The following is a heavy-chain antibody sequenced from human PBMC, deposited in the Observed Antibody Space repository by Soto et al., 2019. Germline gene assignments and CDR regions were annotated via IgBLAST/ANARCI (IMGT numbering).Heavy chain of an antibody. CDR3: ARLGYCDGACPRGGGFDL. V-gene: IGHV4-31*03. D-gene: IGHD2-21*02. CDR1: GVSIGSGGYF. J-gene: IGHJ3*01. Sequence: QVQLQESGPGLVRPSQTLSLTCTVSGVSIGSGGYFWSWFRQHPGKGLEWIGYIYNSGNTYYAPPLQSRVGIVGDTSKNQLALQLASATAADTAIYYCARLGYCDGACPRGGGFDLWGQGTMVTV. CDR2: IYNSGNT.